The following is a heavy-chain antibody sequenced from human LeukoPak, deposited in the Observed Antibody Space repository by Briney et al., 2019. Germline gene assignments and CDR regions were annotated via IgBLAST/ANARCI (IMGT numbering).Heavy chain of an antibody. Sequence: ASVKVSCKASGYTFTNYHIHWVRQAPGQGLQWVGMINPSGGSTNYAHKLQGRVTMTRDMSTSTVYMELSSLRSEDTAVYYCAKDRLSRYSDWSHTLDYRGQGTLVTVSS. D-gene: IGHD3-9*01. J-gene: IGHJ4*02. CDR3: AKDRLSRYSDWSHTLDY. V-gene: IGHV1-46*04. CDR2: INPSGGST. CDR1: GYTFTNYH.